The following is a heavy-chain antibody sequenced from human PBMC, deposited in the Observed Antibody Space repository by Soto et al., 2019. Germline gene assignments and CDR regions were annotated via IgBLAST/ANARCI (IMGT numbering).Heavy chain of an antibody. CDR2: ISGSGHTT. V-gene: IGHV3-23*01. Sequence: GGSLRLSCAASGFTFSGYAMSWVRQAPGKGLEWVSGISGSGHTTYYADSVKGRFTISRDNFKNTLYLQMNSLRAEDTSVYYCACSYCSGGSCSYPYWGQGTLVTVSS. CDR1: GFTFSGYA. D-gene: IGHD2-15*01. CDR3: ACSYCSGGSCSYPY. J-gene: IGHJ4*02.